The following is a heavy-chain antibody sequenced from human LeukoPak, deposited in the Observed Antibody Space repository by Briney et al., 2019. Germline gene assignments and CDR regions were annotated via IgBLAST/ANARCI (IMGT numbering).Heavy chain of an antibody. CDR2: IYSGGST. V-gene: IGHV3-53*01. CDR3: ARDRCGGDCYRAFDI. Sequence: GGSLRLSCAASGFTVSSNYMTWVRQAPGKGLEWVSVIYSGGSTYSADSVKGRFTISRDNSKNTLYLQMNSLRAEDTAVYYCARDRCGGDCYRAFDIWGQGTMVTVS. CDR1: GFTVSSNY. D-gene: IGHD2-21*02. J-gene: IGHJ3*02.